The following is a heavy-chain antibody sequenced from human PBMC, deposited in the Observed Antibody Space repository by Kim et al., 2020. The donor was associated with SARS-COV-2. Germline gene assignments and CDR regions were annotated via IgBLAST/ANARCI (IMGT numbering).Heavy chain of an antibody. J-gene: IGHJ4*02. CDR3: ARGAASVVVPAFDY. CDR2: INHSGST. D-gene: IGHD2-2*01. CDR1: GGSFSGYY. V-gene: IGHV4-34*01. Sequence: SETLSLTCAVYGGSFSGYYWSWIRQPPGKGLEWIGEINHSGSTNYNPSLKSRVTISVDTSKNQFSLKLSSVTAADTAVYYCARGAASVVVPAFDYWGQGT.